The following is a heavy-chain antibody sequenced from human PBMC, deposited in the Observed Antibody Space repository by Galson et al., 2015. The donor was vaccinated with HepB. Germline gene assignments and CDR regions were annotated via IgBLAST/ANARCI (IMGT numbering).Heavy chain of an antibody. J-gene: IGHJ3*02. CDR3: ARVSGGIVGATRDDAFDI. CDR1: GFTVSSNY. CDR2: IYRGDTT. Sequence: SLRLSCAASGFTVSSNYMSWVRQAPGKGLEWVSVIYRGDTTYYADSVKGRFTISRDNSKNTLNLQMNNLRAEDTAVYYCARVSGGIVGATRDDAFDIWGQGTMVTVSS. D-gene: IGHD1-26*01. V-gene: IGHV3-53*01.